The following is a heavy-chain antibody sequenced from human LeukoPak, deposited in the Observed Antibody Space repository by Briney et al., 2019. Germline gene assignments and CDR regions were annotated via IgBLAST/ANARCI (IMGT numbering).Heavy chain of an antibody. CDR3: ARDESYYDILTGYSRWFDP. V-gene: IGHV4-34*01. D-gene: IGHD3-9*01. CDR1: GGSFSGYY. CDR2: INHSGST. Sequence: SETLSLTCAVYGGSFSGYYWSWIRQPPGKGLEWIGEINHSGSTNYNPSLKSRVTISVDTSKNQFSLKLSSVTAADTAVYYCARDESYYDILTGYSRWFDPWGQGTLVTVSS. J-gene: IGHJ5*02.